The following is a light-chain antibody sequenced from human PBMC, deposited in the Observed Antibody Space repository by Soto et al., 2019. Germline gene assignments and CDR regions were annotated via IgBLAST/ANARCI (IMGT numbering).Light chain of an antibody. CDR2: RNN. CDR1: SSNIGSNY. Sequence: QSVLTQPPSASGTPGQSVTISCSGSSSNIGSNYIYWYQQFPGTAPNLLIYRNNQRPSGVPDRFSGSKSGTSASLAISGLRSEDEADYYCAVWDDSLSGWVFGGGTKLTVL. J-gene: IGLJ3*02. CDR3: AVWDDSLSGWV. V-gene: IGLV1-47*01.